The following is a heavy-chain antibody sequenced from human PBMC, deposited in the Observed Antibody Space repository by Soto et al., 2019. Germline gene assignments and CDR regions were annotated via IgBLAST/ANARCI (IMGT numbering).Heavy chain of an antibody. CDR1: GGSISSSSYY. V-gene: IGHV4-39*01. CDR2: IYYSGST. J-gene: IGHJ4*02. D-gene: IGHD1-26*01. CDR3: ARLFPHSGSYLDY. Sequence: SETLSLTCTVSGGSISSSSYYWGWIRQPPGKGLESIGSIYYSGSTYYNPSLKSRVTISVDTSKNQFSLKLSSVTAADTAVYYCARLFPHSGSYLDYWGQGTLVTVSS.